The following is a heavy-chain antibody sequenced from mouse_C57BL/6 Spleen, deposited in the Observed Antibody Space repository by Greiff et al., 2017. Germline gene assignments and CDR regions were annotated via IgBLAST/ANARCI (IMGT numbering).Heavy chain of an antibody. CDR3: ARHSSGYSAWFAY. Sequence: QVQLQQSGPGLVQPSQSLSITCTVSGFSLTSYGVHWVRQSPGKGLEWLGVIWSGGSTDYNAAFISRLSISKDNSKSQVFFKMNSLQADDTAIYYCARHSSGYSAWFAYWGQGTLVTVSA. D-gene: IGHD3-2*02. CDR2: IWSGGST. V-gene: IGHV2-2*01. J-gene: IGHJ3*01. CDR1: GFSLTSYG.